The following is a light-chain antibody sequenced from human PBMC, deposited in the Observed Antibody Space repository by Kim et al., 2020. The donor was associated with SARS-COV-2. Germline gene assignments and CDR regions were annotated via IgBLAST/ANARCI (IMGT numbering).Light chain of an antibody. V-gene: IGLV3-1*01. J-gene: IGLJ2*01. CDR2: QDS. Sequence: SYELTQPPSVSVSPGQTASITCSGDKLGDKYACWYQQKPGQSPVLVIYQDSKRPSGIPERFSGSNSGNTATLTISGTQAMDEADYYCQAWDSSLGGGTQLTVL. CDR1: KLGDKY. CDR3: QAWDSS.